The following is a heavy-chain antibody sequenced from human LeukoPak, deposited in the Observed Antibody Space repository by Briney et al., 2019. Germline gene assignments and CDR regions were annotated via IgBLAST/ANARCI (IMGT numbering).Heavy chain of an antibody. J-gene: IGHJ4*02. V-gene: IGHV3-23*01. CDR2: IIGSGNSA. Sequence: PGGSLRLSCAASGFTFSSYAMSWVRQAPGKGLEWVSTIIGSGNSAYYADSVKGRFAISRDNSKNTLFQQMNSLRAEDTAVYYCAKLGSYYYDASGCPRNWGQGTLVTVSS. D-gene: IGHD3-22*01. CDR3: AKLGSYYYDASGCPRN. CDR1: GFTFSSYA.